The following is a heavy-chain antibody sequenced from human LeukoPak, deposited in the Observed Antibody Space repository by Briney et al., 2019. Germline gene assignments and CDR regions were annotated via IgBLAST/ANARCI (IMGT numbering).Heavy chain of an antibody. V-gene: IGHV4-4*02. J-gene: IGHJ3*02. D-gene: IGHD2-15*01. CDR3: ARDCSGGSCYSDAFDI. Sequence: SGTLSLTCAVSGGSISSSNWWSWVRQPPGKGLEWIGEIYHSGSTNYNPSLKSRVTISVDKSKNQFSLKLSSVTAADTAVYYCARDCSGGSCYSDAFDIWGQGTMVTVSS. CDR1: GGSISSSNW. CDR2: IYHSGST.